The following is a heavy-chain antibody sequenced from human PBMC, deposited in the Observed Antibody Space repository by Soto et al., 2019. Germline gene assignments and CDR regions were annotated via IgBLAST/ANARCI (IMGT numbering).Heavy chain of an antibody. V-gene: IGHV1-18*01. CDR1: GYTFTSYG. Sequence: ASVKVSCKASGYTFTSYGISWVRQAPGQGLEWMGWISAYNGNTNYAQKLQGRVTMTTDTSTSTAYMELRSLRSDDTAVYYCARDKDRGYYYDSSGYYPDYWGQGTLVTAPQ. D-gene: IGHD3-22*01. CDR3: ARDKDRGYYYDSSGYYPDY. CDR2: ISAYNGNT. J-gene: IGHJ4*02.